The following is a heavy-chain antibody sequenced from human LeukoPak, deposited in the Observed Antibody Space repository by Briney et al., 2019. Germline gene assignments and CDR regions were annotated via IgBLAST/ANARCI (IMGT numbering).Heavy chain of an antibody. D-gene: IGHD3-16*01. V-gene: IGHV3-64*01. CDR3: ARVGAGDLGDAFDI. J-gene: IGHJ3*02. Sequence: GGSLRLSCAASGFTFSSYAMHWVRQAPGKGLEYVSAISSNGGSTYYANSVKGRFTISRDNSKNTLYLLMGSLRAEDMAVYYCARVGAGDLGDAFDIWGQGTMVTVSS. CDR2: ISSNGGST. CDR1: GFTFSSYA.